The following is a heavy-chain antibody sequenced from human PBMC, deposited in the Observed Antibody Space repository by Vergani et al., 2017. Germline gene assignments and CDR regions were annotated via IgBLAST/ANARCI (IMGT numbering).Heavy chain of an antibody. CDR1: GFTFSSYG. CDR3: ATAFPLGYCSSTSCYTPGY. J-gene: IGHJ4*02. Sequence: QVQLVESGGGVVQPGRSLRLSCAASGFTFSSYGMHWVRQAPGKGLEWVAVISYDGSNKYYADSVKGRFTISTTTSKTTLYLQITSLRADYTAVYYCATAFPLGYCSSTSCYTPGYWRQGTLVTVSS. D-gene: IGHD2-2*02. CDR2: ISYDGSNK. V-gene: IGHV3-30*03.